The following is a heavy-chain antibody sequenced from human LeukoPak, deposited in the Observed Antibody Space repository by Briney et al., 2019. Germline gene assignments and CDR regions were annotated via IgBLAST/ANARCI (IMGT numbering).Heavy chain of an antibody. D-gene: IGHD3-22*01. CDR2: INPNSGGT. J-gene: IGHJ4*02. V-gene: IGHV1-2*02. CDR3: ARELHYYDSSGYIRSES. Sequence: EASVKVSCKASGYTFTGYYMHWVRQAPGQGLEWMGWINPNSGGTNYAQKFQGRVTMTRDTSISTACMELSRLRSGDTAVYYCARELHYYDSSGYIRSESWGQGTLVTVSS. CDR1: GYTFTGYY.